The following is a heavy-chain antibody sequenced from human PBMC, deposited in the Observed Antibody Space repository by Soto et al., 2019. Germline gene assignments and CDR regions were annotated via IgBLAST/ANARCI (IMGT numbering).Heavy chain of an antibody. CDR1: GGSFSGYY. J-gene: IGHJ4*02. D-gene: IGHD3-10*01. Sequence: SETLSLTCAVYGGSFSGYYWSWIRQPPVKGLEWIGEINHSGRTNYNPSLKSRVTISVDTSKNQFSLKLSSVTAADTAVYYGARGMVSGITMVRGVAYYFDYWGQGTLVTVSS. CDR3: ARGMVSGITMVRGVAYYFDY. CDR2: INHSGRT. V-gene: IGHV4-34*01.